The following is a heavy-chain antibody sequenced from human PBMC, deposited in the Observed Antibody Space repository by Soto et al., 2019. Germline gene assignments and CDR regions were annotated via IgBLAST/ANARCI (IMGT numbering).Heavy chain of an antibody. J-gene: IGHJ4*02. V-gene: IGHV1-46*03. CDR2: IHPSGGST. CDR1: GYTFTSYY. Sequence: QVQLVQSGAEVKKPGASVKVSCKASGYTFTSYYMHWVRQAPGQGLEWIGIIHPSGGSTSYAQKFQGRVTMTRETSTSTVYMELSSLRSEDTAVYYCARDLTSGSSGWYYFDYWGQGTLVTVSS. D-gene: IGHD6-19*01. CDR3: ARDLTSGSSGWYYFDY.